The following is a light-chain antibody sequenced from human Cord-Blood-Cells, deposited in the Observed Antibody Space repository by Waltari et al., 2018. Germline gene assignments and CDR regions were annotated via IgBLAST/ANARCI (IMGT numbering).Light chain of an antibody. V-gene: IGLV2-23*02. CDR2: EVR. CDR3: CSYAGGSTYV. CDR1: TSDVGSSNL. Sequence: QSALTPPAPVSGSPGQSLTISCTGTTSDVGSSNLVSWYQQHPGKAPKLLIYEVRKRPAGFSNLFAGSKSGNTASLTISGRQAEDESVYYCCSYAGGSTYVYGSGTKVTVL. J-gene: IGLJ1*01.